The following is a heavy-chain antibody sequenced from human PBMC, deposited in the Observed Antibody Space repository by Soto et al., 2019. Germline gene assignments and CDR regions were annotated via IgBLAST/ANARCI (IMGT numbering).Heavy chain of an antibody. D-gene: IGHD3-22*01. Sequence: PGGSLRLSCAVSGFTFSNFRMIWVRQAPGKXLEWVSDISSGSRKTYYADSVKGRFTISRDNAKNSLFLQMNSLRDEDTAVYYCSRDPGYYDSSGNYYSYGMDFWGQGTAVTVSS. CDR3: SRDPGYYDSSGNYYSYGMDF. CDR2: ISSGSRKT. V-gene: IGHV3-48*02. CDR1: GFTFSNFR. J-gene: IGHJ6*02.